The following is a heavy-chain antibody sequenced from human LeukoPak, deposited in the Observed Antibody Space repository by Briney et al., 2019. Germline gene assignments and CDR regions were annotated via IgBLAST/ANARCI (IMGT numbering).Heavy chain of an antibody. D-gene: IGHD5-18*01. J-gene: IGHJ4*02. CDR1: GGSISSYY. V-gene: IGHV4-59*08. CDR3: ARRHSFGSPFEY. Sequence: SETLSLTCTVSGGSISSYYWSWLRQPPGKGLEWIGCVYHSGSANYNPSLKSRVTMSVDTSKNQFSLKLSSVTAADTAVYYCARRHSFGSPFEYWGQGTLVTVSS. CDR2: VYHSGSA.